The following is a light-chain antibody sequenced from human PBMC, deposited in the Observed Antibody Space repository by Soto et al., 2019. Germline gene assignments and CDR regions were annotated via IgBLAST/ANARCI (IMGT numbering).Light chain of an antibody. CDR3: SSFPTSHTYV. J-gene: IGLJ1*01. CDR1: SVDLGAYDF. Sequence: QSVLTQPHSVSGSPGQSVTISCTGTSVDLGAYDFVSWYQQHPGKAPKLLIYVVSVRLSGVPHRFSGSKSGNAGSLTISGVQAEHEAVYYCSSFPTSHTYVFGTGTKLTVL. CDR2: VVS. V-gene: IGLV2-11*01.